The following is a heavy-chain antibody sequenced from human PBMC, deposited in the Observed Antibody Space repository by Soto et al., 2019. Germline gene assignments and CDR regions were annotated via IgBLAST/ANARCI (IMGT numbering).Heavy chain of an antibody. CDR1: GGTFSSYA. D-gene: IGHD3-22*01. CDR3: ARGQRAAYYDSTGYPY. CDR2: IIPIFGTA. Sequence: ASVKVSCKASGGTFSSYAISWVRQAPGQGLEWMGGIIPIFGTANYAQKFQGRVTITADKSTSTAYMELSSLRSEDTAVYYCARGQRAAYYDSTGYPYWGQRTLVTVSS. J-gene: IGHJ4*02. V-gene: IGHV1-69*06.